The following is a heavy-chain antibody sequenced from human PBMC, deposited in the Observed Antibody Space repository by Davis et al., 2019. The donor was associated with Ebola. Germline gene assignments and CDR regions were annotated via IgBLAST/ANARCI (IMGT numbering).Heavy chain of an antibody. CDR2: IYYSGST. D-gene: IGHD4-17*01. Sequence: MPSETLSLTCTVSGGSISSSSYYWGWIRQPPGKGLEWIGYIYYSGSTYYNPSLKSRVTISVDTSENQFSLKLSSVTAADTAVYYCARGVTVTTIIYYYYGMDVWGQGTTVTVSS. V-gene: IGHV4-31*03. J-gene: IGHJ6*02. CDR1: GGSISSSSYY. CDR3: ARGVTVTTIIYYYYGMDV.